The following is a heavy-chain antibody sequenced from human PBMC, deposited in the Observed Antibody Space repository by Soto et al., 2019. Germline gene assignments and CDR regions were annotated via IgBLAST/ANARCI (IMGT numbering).Heavy chain of an antibody. V-gene: IGHV1-8*01. J-gene: IGHJ6*02. CDR2: MNPNSGNT. D-gene: IGHD3-16*02. CDR1: GYTFTSYD. Sequence: GASVKVSCKASGYTFTSYDINWVRQATGQGLEWMGWMNPNSGNTGYAQKFQGRVTMTRNTSISTAYMELSSLRSEDTAVYYCARPLNYVWGSYRYTNSYYYGMDVWGQGTTVTVSS. CDR3: ARPLNYVWGSYRYTNSYYYGMDV.